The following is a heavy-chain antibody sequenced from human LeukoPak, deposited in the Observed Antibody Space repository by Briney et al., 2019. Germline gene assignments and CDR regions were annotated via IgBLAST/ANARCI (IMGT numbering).Heavy chain of an antibody. D-gene: IGHD1-26*01. J-gene: IGHJ4*02. CDR3: ARHAIGSYPFDY. V-gene: IGHV4-59*08. Sequence: SETLSLTCTVSGGSISSYHWSWLRQPPWKGLEWIGYIYYSGSTNYNPSLQSRVPISVDTSKNQFSLKLSSVTAADTAVYYCARHAIGSYPFDYWGQGTLVTVSS. CDR2: IYYSGST. CDR1: GGSISSYH.